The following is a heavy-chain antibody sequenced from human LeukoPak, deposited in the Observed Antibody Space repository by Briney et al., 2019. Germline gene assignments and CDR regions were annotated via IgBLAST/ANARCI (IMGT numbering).Heavy chain of an antibody. CDR1: GYSISSGSY. D-gene: IGHD3-3*01. J-gene: IGHJ5*02. CDR3: ARANVDYDFWSGYPNWFDP. V-gene: IGHV4-38-2*02. CDR2: IHHSGST. Sequence: SETLSLTCTVSGYSISSGSYWGWIRQPPGKGLEWIGSIHHSGSTYYNPSLKSRVTISVDTSKNQFSLKLRSVTAADTAVYYCARANVDYDFWSGYPNWFDPWGQGILVTVSS.